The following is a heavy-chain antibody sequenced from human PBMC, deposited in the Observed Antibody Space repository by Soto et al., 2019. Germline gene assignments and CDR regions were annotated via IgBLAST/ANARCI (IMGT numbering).Heavy chain of an antibody. CDR2: IDPSDSQT. CDR1: GYSFAGYW. J-gene: IGHJ6*02. D-gene: IGHD2-2*01. CDR3: AREDIVVVPGGMDV. Sequence: GESLKISCKGSGYSFAGYWITWVRQMPGKGLEWMGRIDPSDSQTYYSPSFRGHVTISADKSISTAYLQWSSLKASDTAMYYCAREDIVVVPGGMDVWGQGTTVTVSS. V-gene: IGHV5-10-1*01.